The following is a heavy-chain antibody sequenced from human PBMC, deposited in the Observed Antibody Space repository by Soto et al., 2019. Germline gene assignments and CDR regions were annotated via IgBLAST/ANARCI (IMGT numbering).Heavy chain of an antibody. CDR2: ISGSGGST. CDR3: AKETLPGYSSSSFDY. D-gene: IGHD6-13*01. V-gene: IGHV3-23*01. CDR1: GFTFSSYA. Sequence: GGSLRLSCAASGFTFSSYAMSWVRQAPGKGLEWVSAISGSGGSTYYADSVKGRFTISRENSKNTLYLQMNSLRAEDTAVYYCAKETLPGYSSSSFDYWGQGTLVTVSS. J-gene: IGHJ4*02.